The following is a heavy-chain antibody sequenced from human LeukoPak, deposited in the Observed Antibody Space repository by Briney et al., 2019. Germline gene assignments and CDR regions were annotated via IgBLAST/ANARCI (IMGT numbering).Heavy chain of an antibody. J-gene: IGHJ4*02. V-gene: IGHV3-15*01. Sequence: GGSLRLSCAASGFTFRLAWMSWVRQAPGNGLEWVGRIKSKTDGGTTDYVAPVRGRFTISRDDSKNTLYLQMNSLKTEDTAVYYCATDRYYGRPSYWGQGILVIVSS. CDR2: IKSKTDGGTT. CDR3: ATDRYYGRPSY. D-gene: IGHD3-10*01. CDR1: GFTFRLAW.